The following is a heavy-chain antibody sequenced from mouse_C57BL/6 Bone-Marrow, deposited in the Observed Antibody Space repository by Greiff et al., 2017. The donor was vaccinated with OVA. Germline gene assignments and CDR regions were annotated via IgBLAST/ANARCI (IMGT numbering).Heavy chain of an antibody. V-gene: IGHV1-18*01. Sequence: DVQLVESGPELVKPGASVKIPCKASGYTFTDYNMDWVKQSHGKSLEWIGDINPNNGGTIYNQKFKGKATLTVDKSSSTAYMELRSLTSEDTAVYYCARGFYYYGSLYFDYWGQGTTLTVSS. D-gene: IGHD1-1*01. CDR3: ARGFYYYGSLYFDY. CDR1: GYTFTDYN. J-gene: IGHJ2*01. CDR2: INPNNGGT.